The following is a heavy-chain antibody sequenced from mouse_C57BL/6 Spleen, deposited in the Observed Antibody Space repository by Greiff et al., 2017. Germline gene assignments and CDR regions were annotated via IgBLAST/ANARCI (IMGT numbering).Heavy chain of an antibody. V-gene: IGHV1-53*01. CDR2: INPSNGGT. CDR1: GYTFTSYW. J-gene: IGHJ2*01. Sequence: QVQLQQPGTELVKPGASVKLSCKASGYTFTSYWMHWVKQRTGQGLEWIGNINPSNGGTNYNEKFKSKATLTVDKSSSTAYMQLSSLTSEDSAVYYCARSNDYYGSSLVYLDYWGQGTTLTVSS. D-gene: IGHD1-1*01. CDR3: ARSNDYYGSSLVYLDY.